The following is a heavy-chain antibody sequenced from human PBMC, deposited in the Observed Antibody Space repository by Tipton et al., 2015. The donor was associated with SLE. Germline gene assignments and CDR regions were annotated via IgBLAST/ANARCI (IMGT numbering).Heavy chain of an antibody. D-gene: IGHD6-13*01. CDR2: IDNSGTT. CDR3: ARHYGSSFDF. J-gene: IGHJ4*02. CDR1: GFTVSSNY. Sequence: LRLSCAASGFTVSSNYMSWVRQAPGKGLQWIGYIDNSGTTFHNPSLKSRVTMLIDTSKDQFSLRMNSVTAADTAVYFCARHYGSSFDFWGQGTLVTVSS. V-gene: IGHV4-59*04.